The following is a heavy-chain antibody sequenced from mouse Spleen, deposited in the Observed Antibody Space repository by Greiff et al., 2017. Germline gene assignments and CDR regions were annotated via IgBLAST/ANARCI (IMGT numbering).Heavy chain of an antibody. Sequence: VQLKESGAELVRPGASVKLSCTASGFNIKDYYMHWVKQRPEQGLEWIGRIDPEDGDTEYAPKFQGKATMTADTSSNTAYLQLSGLTSEDTAVYYCTTWYYGSSSWFAYWGQGTLVTVSA. V-gene: IGHV14-1*01. D-gene: IGHD1-1*01. J-gene: IGHJ3*01. CDR2: IDPEDGDT. CDR1: GFNIKDYY. CDR3: TTWYYGSSSWFAY.